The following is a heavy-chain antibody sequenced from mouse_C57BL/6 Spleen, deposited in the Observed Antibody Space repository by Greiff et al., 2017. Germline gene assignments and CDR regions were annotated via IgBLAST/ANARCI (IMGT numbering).Heavy chain of an antibody. V-gene: IGHV1-80*01. CDR2: IYPGDGDT. Sequence: QVQLQHSGAELVKPGASVKISCKASGYAFSSYWMNWVKQRPGKGLEWIGQIYPGDGDTNYNGKLKGKATLTADKSSSTAYMQLSSLTSEDSAVYFCARLDYYGSSPAWFAYWGQGTLVTVSA. D-gene: IGHD1-1*01. CDR3: ARLDYYGSSPAWFAY. CDR1: GYAFSSYW. J-gene: IGHJ3*01.